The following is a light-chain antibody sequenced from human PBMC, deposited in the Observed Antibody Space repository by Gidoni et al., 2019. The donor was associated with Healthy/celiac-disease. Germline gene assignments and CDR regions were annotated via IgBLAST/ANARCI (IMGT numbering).Light chain of an antibody. Sequence: EIVLTQSPGTLSLSPGERATLACRASQSVSSSYLALYQQKPGQAPRLLIYGASSRATGIPDRFSGSGSGTDFTLTISRLEPEDFAVYYCQQYGSSPQTFXGXTKVEIK. CDR1: QSVSSSY. CDR2: GAS. V-gene: IGKV3-20*01. J-gene: IGKJ4*01. CDR3: QQYGSSPQT.